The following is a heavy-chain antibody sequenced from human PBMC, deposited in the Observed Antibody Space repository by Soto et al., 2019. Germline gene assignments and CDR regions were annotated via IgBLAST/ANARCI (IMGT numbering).Heavy chain of an antibody. CDR1: GGTFSSYA. Sequence: GASVKVSCKASGGTFSSYAISWVRQAPGQGLEWMGGIIPIFGTANYAQKFQGRVTITADESTSTAYMELSSLRSEDTAVYYCARSRIAAAANEVWFDPWGQGTLVTVSS. D-gene: IGHD6-13*01. CDR2: IIPIFGTA. CDR3: ARSRIAAAANEVWFDP. J-gene: IGHJ5*02. V-gene: IGHV1-69*13.